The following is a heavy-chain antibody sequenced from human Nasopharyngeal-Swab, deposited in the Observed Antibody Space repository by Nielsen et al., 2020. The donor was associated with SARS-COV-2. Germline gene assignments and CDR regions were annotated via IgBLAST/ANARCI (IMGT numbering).Heavy chain of an antibody. D-gene: IGHD2-21*01. J-gene: IGHJ3*02. CDR2: ISSSSSTI. CDR3: ARDRVILWYFSRDALDI. V-gene: IGHV3-48*04. Sequence: WIRQPPGKGLEWVSYISSSSSTIYYADSVKGRFTISRDNAKNSLYLQMNSLRAEDTAVYYCARDRVILWYFSRDALDIWGQGTMVTVSS.